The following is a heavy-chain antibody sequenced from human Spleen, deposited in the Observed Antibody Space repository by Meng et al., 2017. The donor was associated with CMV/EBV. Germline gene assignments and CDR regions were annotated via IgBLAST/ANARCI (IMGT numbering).Heavy chain of an antibody. CDR3: ARDRYTYYYDSSSPDAFDI. D-gene: IGHD3-22*01. V-gene: IGHV3-48*03. CDR1: GFTFSSYE. J-gene: IGHJ3*02. CDR2: ISSSGSTI. Sequence: LSLTCAASGFTFSSYEMNWVRQAPGKGLEWVSYISSSGSTIYYADSVKGRFTISRDNAKNSLYLQMNSLRAEDTAVYYCARDRYTYYYDSSSPDAFDIWGQGTMVTVSS.